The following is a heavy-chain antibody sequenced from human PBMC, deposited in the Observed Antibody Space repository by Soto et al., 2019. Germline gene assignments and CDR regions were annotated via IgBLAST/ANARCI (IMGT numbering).Heavy chain of an antibody. J-gene: IGHJ2*01. CDR2: INHSGST. Sequence: QVQLQQWGAGLLKPSETLSLTCAVYGGSFSGYYWSWIRQPPGKGLEWIGEINHSGSTNYNPSLNSRVTISVDTSKNQFSLKLSSVTAAYTAVYYCARRRTVAGYWYFDLWGRGTLVTVSS. CDR3: ARRRTVAGYWYFDL. CDR1: GGSFSGYY. V-gene: IGHV4-34*01. D-gene: IGHD6-19*01.